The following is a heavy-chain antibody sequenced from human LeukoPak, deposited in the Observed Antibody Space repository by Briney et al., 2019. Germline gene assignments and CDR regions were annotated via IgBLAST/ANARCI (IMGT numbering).Heavy chain of an antibody. V-gene: IGHV4-59*12. CDR1: GGSISSYY. CDR3: ARVRLYYDSSGYPDY. Sequence: SATLSLPCTVSGGSISSYYWSWIRQPPGKGLEWIGYIYYSGSTYYNPSLKSRVTISVDTSKNQFSLKLSSVTAADTAVYYCARVRLYYDSSGYPDYWGQGTLVTVSS. CDR2: IYYSGST. D-gene: IGHD3-22*01. J-gene: IGHJ4*02.